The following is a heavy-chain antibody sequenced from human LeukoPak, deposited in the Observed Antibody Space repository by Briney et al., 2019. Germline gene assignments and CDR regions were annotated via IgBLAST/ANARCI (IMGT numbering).Heavy chain of an antibody. CDR2: ISSSSSYI. V-gene: IGHV3-21*01. D-gene: IGHD3-10*02. J-gene: IGHJ6*04. CDR3: AELGITMIGGV. CDR1: GFTFSSYS. Sequence: GGSLRLSCAASGFTFSSYSMNWVRQAPGKGLEWVSSISSSSSYIYYADSVKGRFTISRDNAKNSLYLQMNSQRAEDTAVYYCAELGITMIGGVWGKGTTVTISS.